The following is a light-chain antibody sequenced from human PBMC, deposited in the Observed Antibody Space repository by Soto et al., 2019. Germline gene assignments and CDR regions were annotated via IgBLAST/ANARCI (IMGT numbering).Light chain of an antibody. V-gene: IGKV3-15*01. Sequence: EIVMTQSPATLSVSPGERVTLSCRASQSVSSNLAWYQQKPGQAPRLLIYGASTRATGIPARFSGSGSGTEFTLTISSLQSEDFAVYYCQQYNNWPPGITFGGGTKVEIK. J-gene: IGKJ4*01. CDR3: QQYNNWPPGIT. CDR1: QSVSSN. CDR2: GAS.